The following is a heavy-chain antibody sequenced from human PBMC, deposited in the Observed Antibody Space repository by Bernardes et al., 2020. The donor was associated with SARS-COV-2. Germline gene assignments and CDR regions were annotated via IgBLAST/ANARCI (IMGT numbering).Heavy chain of an antibody. D-gene: IGHD2-2*01. CDR1: GFTFSSYA. V-gene: IGHV3-23*01. Sequence: GGSLRLSCAASGFTFSSYAMSWVRQAPGKGLEWVSAISGSGGSTYYADSVKGRFTISRDNSKNTLYLQMNSLRAEDTAVYYCAKRLEDIVVVPAAHQKYYYYYYGMDVWGQGTTVTVSS. CDR2: ISGSGGST. J-gene: IGHJ6*02. CDR3: AKRLEDIVVVPAAHQKYYYYYYGMDV.